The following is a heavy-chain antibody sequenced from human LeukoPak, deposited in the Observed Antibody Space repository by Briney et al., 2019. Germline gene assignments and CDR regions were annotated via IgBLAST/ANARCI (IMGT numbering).Heavy chain of an antibody. V-gene: IGHV3-48*03. CDR3: ARESVAGSFDY. CDR2: IRSRGTTI. Sequence: GGSLRLSCAASGFSFSAYEMNWVRQGPGKGLEWVSDIRSRGTTIHYADSVKGRFAISRDNAKNSLYLQMNSLRAEDTAVYYCARESVAGSFDYWGQGTLVTVSS. D-gene: IGHD6-19*01. CDR1: GFSFSAYE. J-gene: IGHJ4*02.